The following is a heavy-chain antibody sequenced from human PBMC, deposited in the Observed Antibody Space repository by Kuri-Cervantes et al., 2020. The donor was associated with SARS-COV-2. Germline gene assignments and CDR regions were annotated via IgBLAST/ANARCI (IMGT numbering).Heavy chain of an antibody. Sequence: LRLSCTVSGGSISGGDYYWSWIRQPPGKGLEWIGYIYYSGSTYYNPSLKSRVTISVDTSKNQFSLKLSSVTAADTAVYYCARQEVVAATNWFDPWGQGTLVTVSS. CDR3: ARQEVVAATNWFDP. J-gene: IGHJ5*02. D-gene: IGHD2-15*01. CDR2: IYYSGST. CDR1: GGSISGGDYY. V-gene: IGHV4-30-4*08.